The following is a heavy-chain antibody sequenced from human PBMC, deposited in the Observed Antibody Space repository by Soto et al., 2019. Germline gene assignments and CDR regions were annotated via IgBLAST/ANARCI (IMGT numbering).Heavy chain of an antibody. J-gene: IGHJ5*02. CDR2: IYPADSST. D-gene: IGHD3-16*01. V-gene: IGHV5-51*01. CDR1: DFSFTSSW. CDR3: ARRGKHPNWLDP. Sequence: ESHKISYEGSDFSFTSSWIAWVRQMPGKDLEWMGIIYPADSSTRYSPSFHCPGTTSYDASTSTCYLHWSSLRASDSARYYYARRGKHPNWLDPWGQRNQVTV.